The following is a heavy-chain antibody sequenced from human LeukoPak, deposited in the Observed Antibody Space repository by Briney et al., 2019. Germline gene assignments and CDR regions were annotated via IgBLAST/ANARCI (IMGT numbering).Heavy chain of an antibody. D-gene: IGHD2-15*01. CDR3: ARGPLYCSGGSCYSISTYFDD. V-gene: IGHV1-69*13. J-gene: IGHJ4*02. Sequence: ASVKVSCKASGGTFSSYAISWVRQAPGQGLEWMGGIIPSFGTANYAQKFQGRVTITADESTSTAYMELSSLRSEDTAVYYCARGPLYCSGGSCYSISTYFDDWGQGTLVTVSS. CDR1: GGTFSSYA. CDR2: IIPSFGTA.